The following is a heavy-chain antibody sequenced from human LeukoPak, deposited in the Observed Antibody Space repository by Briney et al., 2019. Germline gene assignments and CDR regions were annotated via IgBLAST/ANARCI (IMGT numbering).Heavy chain of an antibody. J-gene: IGHJ4*02. D-gene: IGHD3-16*01. CDR1: GFTFSSYS. CDR2: ISSSSSTI. Sequence: TGGSLRLSCAASGFTFSSYSMNWVRQAPGEGLEWVSYISSSSSTIYYADSVKGRFTISRDNAENSLYLQMNSLRAEDTAVYYCASGGWVDYWGQGALVTVSS. CDR3: ASGGWVDY. V-gene: IGHV3-48*04.